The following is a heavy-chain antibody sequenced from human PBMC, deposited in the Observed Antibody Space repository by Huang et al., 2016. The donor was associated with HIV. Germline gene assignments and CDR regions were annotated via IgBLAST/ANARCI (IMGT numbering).Heavy chain of an antibody. J-gene: IGHJ4*02. CDR2: ISYDGSNK. D-gene: IGHD1-26*01. V-gene: IGHV3-30*18. CDR3: AKDGADEEWDIDY. CDR1: GFSFSTYG. Sequence: VQLVESGGGVVQPGRSLRLACAASGFSFSTYGLHWVRQAQGKGLEVVAVISYDGSNKYYAHSVKGRFTSSRDTSENKVYLQMNSLRHEDTAVYYCAKDGADEEWDIDYWGQGTLVTVSS.